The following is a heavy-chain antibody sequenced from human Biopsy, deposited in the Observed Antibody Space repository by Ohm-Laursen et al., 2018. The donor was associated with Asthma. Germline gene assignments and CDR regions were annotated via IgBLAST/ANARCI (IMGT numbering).Heavy chain of an antibody. CDR1: GGTFNTYV. V-gene: IGHV1-69*01. J-gene: IGHJ4*02. CDR3: ARKAGSCISRTCYSLDF. Sequence: GSSVKVSCESLGGTFNTYVIGWVRQAPGQGLEWMGGINSVFGTTTYPQKFQDRVTITADDSTSTVYMELSSLRSEDTAVYYCARKAGSCISRTCYSLDFWGQGTLVTVSS. CDR2: INSVFGTT. D-gene: IGHD2-2*01.